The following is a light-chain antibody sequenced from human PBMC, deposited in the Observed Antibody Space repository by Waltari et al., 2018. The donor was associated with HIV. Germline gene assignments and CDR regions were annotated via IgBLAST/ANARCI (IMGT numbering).Light chain of an antibody. V-gene: IGKV1-5*03. Sequence: DIQMTQSPSTLSASIGDTVPLTCRASQDISRWLAWYQQKPGEVPKLLVYKASLLGRGVPSRFSGSGSGTEFTLTINSLQPSDFATYYCQQYNTYLWTFGQGTKVEI. CDR3: QQYNTYLWT. CDR1: QDISRW. CDR2: KAS. J-gene: IGKJ1*01.